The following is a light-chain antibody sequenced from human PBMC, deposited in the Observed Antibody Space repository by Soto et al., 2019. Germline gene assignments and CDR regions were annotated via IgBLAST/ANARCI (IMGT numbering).Light chain of an antibody. Sequence: EIVMTQSPATLSVSRGERATLSCRANQAISSNLAWYQQKPGQAPRLLIYGASTRATGIPDRFSGSGSGTEFTLTISSLQSEDFAVYYCQQFSSYPLTFGGGTKVDIK. CDR2: GAS. CDR3: QQFSSYPLT. J-gene: IGKJ4*01. V-gene: IGKV3-15*01. CDR1: QAISSN.